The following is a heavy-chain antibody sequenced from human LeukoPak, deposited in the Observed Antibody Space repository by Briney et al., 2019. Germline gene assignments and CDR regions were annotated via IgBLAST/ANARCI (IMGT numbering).Heavy chain of an antibody. CDR3: ARSQNYYGSGDY. CDR2: IYYSGST. V-gene: IGHV4-61*01. CDR1: GDSVSNGNYY. Sequence: SETLSLTCTVSGDSVSNGNYYWSWLRQPPGKALEWIGYIYYSGSTYYNPSLEGRVTISVDTSKNQFSVKLRSVTAADMAVYYCARSQNYYGSGDYWSQGTLVTASS. J-gene: IGHJ4*02. D-gene: IGHD3-10*01.